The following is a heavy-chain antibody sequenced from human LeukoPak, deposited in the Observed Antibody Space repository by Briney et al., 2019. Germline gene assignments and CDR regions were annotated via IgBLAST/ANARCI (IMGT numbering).Heavy chain of an antibody. Sequence: GGSLRLSCAASGFTFSSYWMHWVRQAPGKGLVWVSRINSDGSSTSYADSVKGRFTISSDNAKNTLYLQMNSLRAEDTAVYYCARGKIYCSSTSCLGDYGMDVWGKGTTVTVSS. D-gene: IGHD2-2*01. CDR1: GFTFSSYW. CDR2: INSDGSST. CDR3: ARGKIYCSSTSCLGDYGMDV. V-gene: IGHV3-74*01. J-gene: IGHJ6*04.